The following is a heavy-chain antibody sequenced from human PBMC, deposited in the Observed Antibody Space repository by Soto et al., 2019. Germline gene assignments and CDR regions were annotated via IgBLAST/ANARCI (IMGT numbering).Heavy chain of an antibody. V-gene: IGHV4-59*08. D-gene: IGHD6-19*01. CDR2: IYYSGST. CDR1: GGSISSYY. CDR3: ARYSSGWTQAFDI. Sequence: SETLSLTCTVSGGSISSYYWSWIRQPPGKGLEWIGYIYYSGSTNYNPSLKSRVTISVDTSKNQFSLKLSSVTAADTAVYYCARYSSGWTQAFDIWGQGTMVTVSS. J-gene: IGHJ3*02.